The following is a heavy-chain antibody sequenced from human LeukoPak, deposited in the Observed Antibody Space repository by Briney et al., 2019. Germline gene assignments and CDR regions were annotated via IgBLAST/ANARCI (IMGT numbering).Heavy chain of an antibody. CDR3: ARKLRLGGNWFDP. CDR2: IIPISGTA. Sequence: GASVKVSCKTSGGTFTSYAITWVRQAPGQGLEWMGKIIPISGTANYAQKFQGRVTSTADESTSTAYMELSSHRSEDTALYYCARKLRLGGNWFDPWGQGTLVTVSS. V-gene: IGHV1-69*13. J-gene: IGHJ5*02. CDR1: GGTFTSYA. D-gene: IGHD1-26*01.